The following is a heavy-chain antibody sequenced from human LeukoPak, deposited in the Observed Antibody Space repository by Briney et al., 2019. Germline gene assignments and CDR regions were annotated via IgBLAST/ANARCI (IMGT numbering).Heavy chain of an antibody. Sequence: SETLSFTCAVYGGSFSGYYWSWIRQPPGKGLEWIGEINHSGSTNYNPSLKSRVTISVDTSKNQFSLKLSSVTAADTAVYYCARGGVPGAFTIFGVVIIGWFDPWGQGTLVTVSS. D-gene: IGHD3-3*01. CDR3: ARGGVPGAFTIFGVVIIGWFDP. CDR1: GGSFSGYY. J-gene: IGHJ5*02. CDR2: INHSGST. V-gene: IGHV4-34*01.